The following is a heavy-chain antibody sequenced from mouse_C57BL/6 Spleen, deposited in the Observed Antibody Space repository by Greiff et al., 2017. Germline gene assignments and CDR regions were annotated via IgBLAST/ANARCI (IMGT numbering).Heavy chain of an antibody. D-gene: IGHD2-3*01. V-gene: IGHV1-50*01. J-gene: IGHJ4*01. CDR3: ARWLLRDYYAMDY. CDR1: GYTLTSYW. CDR2: IDPSDSYT. Sequence: QVQLQQPGAELVKPGASVKLSCKASGYTLTSYWMQWVKQRPGQGLEWIGEIDPSDSYTNYNQKFKGKATLTVDTSSSTAYMQLSSLTSEDSAVYYCARWLLRDYYAMDYWGQGTSVTVSS.